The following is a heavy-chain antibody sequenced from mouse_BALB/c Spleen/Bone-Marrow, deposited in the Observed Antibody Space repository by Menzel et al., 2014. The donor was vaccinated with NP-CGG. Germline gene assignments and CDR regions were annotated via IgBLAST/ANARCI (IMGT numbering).Heavy chain of an antibody. V-gene: IGHV14-3*02. J-gene: IGHJ3*01. D-gene: IGHD2-4*01. CDR2: IDPANGNT. CDR3: ARGDYGGFAY. CDR1: GFNIKDTY. Sequence: EVQLVESGAELVEPGASVKLSCTASGFNIKDTYMHWVKQRPEQGLEWIGRIDPANGNTKYDPKFQGKATITADTSSNTAYLQLSSLTSEDTAVYYCARGDYGGFAYWGQGTLVTVSA.